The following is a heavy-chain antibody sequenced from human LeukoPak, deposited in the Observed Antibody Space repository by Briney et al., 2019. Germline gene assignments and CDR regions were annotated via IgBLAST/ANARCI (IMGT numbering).Heavy chain of an antibody. CDR3: AREKAREYYDSSGYGPSDY. V-gene: IGHV3-48*02. D-gene: IGHD3-22*01. J-gene: IGHJ4*02. CDR1: GFTFSSYS. Sequence: GGSLRLSCAASGFTFSSYSMNWVRQAPGKGLELVSYISSSSSTIYYADSVKGRFTISRDNAKNSLYLQMDSLRDEDTAVYYCAREKAREYYDSSGYGPSDYWGQGTLVTVSS. CDR2: ISSSSSTI.